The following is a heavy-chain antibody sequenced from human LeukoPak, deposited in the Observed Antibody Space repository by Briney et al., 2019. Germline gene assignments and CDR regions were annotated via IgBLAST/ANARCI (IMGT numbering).Heavy chain of an antibody. V-gene: IGHV4-31*03. CDR3: ARKRYCSSTSRSNQAFDY. CDR1: GGSISSGGYY. CDR2: IYYSGST. J-gene: IGHJ4*02. D-gene: IGHD2-2*01. Sequence: PSQTLSLTCTVSGGSISSGGYYWSWIRQHPGKGLEWIGYIYYSGSTYYNPSLKSRVTISVDTSKNQFSLKLSSVTAADTAVYYCARKRYCSSTSRSNQAFDYWGQGTLVTVSS.